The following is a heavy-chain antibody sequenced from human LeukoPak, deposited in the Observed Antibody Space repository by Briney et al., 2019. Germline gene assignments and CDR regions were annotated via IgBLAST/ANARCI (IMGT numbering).Heavy chain of an antibody. J-gene: IGHJ5*02. CDR3: ARDQTTYLTTTEYKWFDP. V-gene: IGHV3-21*01. Sequence: PGGSLRLSCAASGFTFSTYSMNWVRQAPGKGLEWVASISSSSIYIRYADSVKGRFTISRDNAKNSLYLQMNSLRAEDTAVYYCARDQTTYLTTTEYKWFDPWGQGTLVTVSS. D-gene: IGHD1-1*01. CDR2: ISSSSIYI. CDR1: GFTFSTYS.